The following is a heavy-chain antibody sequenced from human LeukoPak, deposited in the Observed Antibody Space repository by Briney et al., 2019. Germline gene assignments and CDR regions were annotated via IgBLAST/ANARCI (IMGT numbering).Heavy chain of an antibody. CDR1: GGSISSGSYY. D-gene: IGHD5-12*01. CDR2: THASGSF. J-gene: IGHJ5*02. V-gene: IGHV4-61*02. Sequence: SQSLSLTCTVSGGSISSGSYYWSWIRQPAGKGLQWIGRTHASGSFMYNPSLKSRLTISIDTSKKQFSLKLSSVTAADTAVYYCARRGYSGYVGPWGQGTLVTVSS. CDR3: ARRGYSGYVGP.